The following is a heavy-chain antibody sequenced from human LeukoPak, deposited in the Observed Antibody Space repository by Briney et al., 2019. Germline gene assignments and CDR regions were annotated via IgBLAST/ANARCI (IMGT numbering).Heavy chain of an antibody. CDR2: IYYSGST. CDR1: GGSISNSSYY. V-gene: IGHV4-39*01. Sequence: SETLSLTCTVSGGSISNSSYYWGWIRQPPGKGLEWIGSIYYSGSTYYNPSLNSRVTISVDTSKNQFSLKLSSVTAADTAVCYCARLSPYLGSGSSAFPDDFWGQGTLVTVSS. D-gene: IGHD3-10*01. J-gene: IGHJ4*02. CDR3: ARLSPYLGSGSSAFPDDF.